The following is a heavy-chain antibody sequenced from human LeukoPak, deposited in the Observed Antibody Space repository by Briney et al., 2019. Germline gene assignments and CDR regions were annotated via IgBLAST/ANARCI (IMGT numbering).Heavy chain of an antibody. CDR1: GGTFSSYA. V-gene: IGHV1-69*13. J-gene: IGHJ4*02. D-gene: IGHD3-3*01. CDR3: ARGGRQGRITIFGVVLVPGDYFDY. CDR2: IIPIFGTA. Sequence: SVKVSCKASGGTFSSYAISWVRQAPGQGLEWMGGIIPIFGTANYAQKFQGRVTITADESTSTAYMELSSLRSEDTAAYYCARGGRQGRITIFGVVLVPGDYFDYWGQGTLVTVSS.